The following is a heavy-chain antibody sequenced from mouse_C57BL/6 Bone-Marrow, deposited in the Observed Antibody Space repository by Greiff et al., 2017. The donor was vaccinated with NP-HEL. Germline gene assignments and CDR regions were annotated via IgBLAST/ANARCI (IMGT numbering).Heavy chain of an antibody. Sequence: EVKVVESEGGLVQPGSSMKLSCTASGFTFSDYYMAWVRQVPEKGLEWVANINYDGSSTYYLDSLKSRFIISRDNAKNILYLQMSSLKSEDTATYYCARYDYLYYFDYWGQGTTLTGSS. D-gene: IGHD2-4*01. CDR1: GFTFSDYY. J-gene: IGHJ2*01. CDR2: INYDGSST. CDR3: ARYDYLYYFDY. V-gene: IGHV5-16*01.